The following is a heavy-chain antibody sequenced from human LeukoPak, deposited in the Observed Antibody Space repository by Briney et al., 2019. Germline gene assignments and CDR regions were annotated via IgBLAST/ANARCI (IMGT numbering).Heavy chain of an antibody. J-gene: IGHJ3*02. Sequence: SETLSLTCAVYGGSFSGYYWSLIRQPPGKGLEWIGEINHSGSTNYNPSLKSRVTISVDTSKNQFSLKLSSVTAADTAVYYCARGAYCSSTSCQMNAFDIWGQGTMVTVSS. CDR1: GGSFSGYY. CDR3: ARGAYCSSTSCQMNAFDI. CDR2: INHSGST. V-gene: IGHV4-34*01. D-gene: IGHD2-2*01.